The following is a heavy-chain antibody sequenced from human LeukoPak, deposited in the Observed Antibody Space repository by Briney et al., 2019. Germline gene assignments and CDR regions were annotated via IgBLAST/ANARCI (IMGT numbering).Heavy chain of an antibody. J-gene: IGHJ4*02. Sequence: GGALRLSCAASAFPFSDYSMTWVRQAPGKGLEWISYISGRSSTIYYADSLRGRFTISRDNAKNSMYLQMNSLRAEDTAVYYCARDRLTSGSYFFDYWGQGTLVTVSS. CDR1: AFPFSDYS. CDR3: ARDRLTSGSYFFDY. CDR2: ISGRSSTI. D-gene: IGHD1-26*01. V-gene: IGHV3-48*01.